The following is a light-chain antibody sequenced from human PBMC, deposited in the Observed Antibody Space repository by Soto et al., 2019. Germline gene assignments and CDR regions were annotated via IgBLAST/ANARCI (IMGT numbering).Light chain of an antibody. Sequence: QSVLAQPASVSGSPGQSITISCTGTSSDVGVYNYVSWYQQHPGKAPKLMIYEVSNRPSGVSNRFSGSKSGNTASLTISGLQAEDEADYYCCSYAGSSTYVFGTGTKVTV. CDR2: EVS. CDR3: CSYAGSSTYV. J-gene: IGLJ1*01. V-gene: IGLV2-14*01. CDR1: SSDVGVYNY.